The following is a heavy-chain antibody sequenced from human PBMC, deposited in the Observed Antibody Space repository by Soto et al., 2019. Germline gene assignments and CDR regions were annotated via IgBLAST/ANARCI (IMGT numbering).Heavy chain of an antibody. J-gene: IGHJ4*02. D-gene: IGHD2-21*02. Sequence: QVQLVQSGAEVKKPGASVKVSCKASGDTFTDYYIHWVRQAPGQGLEWMGTVNPSGGHTTYAQHFLGRMTXTXXXSXXTLYMELTSLTSEDTGVYYCARGGHVVVVTAALDYWGQGTLVTVSS. CDR1: GDTFTDYY. CDR3: ARGGHVVVVTAALDY. V-gene: IGHV1-46*01. CDR2: VNPSGGHT.